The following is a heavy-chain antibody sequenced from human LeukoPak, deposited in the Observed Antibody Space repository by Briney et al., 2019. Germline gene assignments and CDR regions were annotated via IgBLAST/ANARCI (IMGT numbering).Heavy chain of an antibody. D-gene: IGHD3-10*01. CDR2: VKSKASGETT. Sequence: GGSVRLSCAASGFSISIDWMSWVRHAPGKGLEWIGRVKSKASGETTDYAAPVKGRFTISRDDPKNTLYLQMNSLKTEETAAYYCTLIKGWGSGSYYLDYWGQGTLVTVSS. CDR3: TLIKGWGSGSYYLDY. V-gene: IGHV3-15*01. CDR1: GFSISIDW. J-gene: IGHJ4*02.